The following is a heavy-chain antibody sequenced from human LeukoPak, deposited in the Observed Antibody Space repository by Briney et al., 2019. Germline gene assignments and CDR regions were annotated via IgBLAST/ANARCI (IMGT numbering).Heavy chain of an antibody. J-gene: IGHJ1*01. D-gene: IGHD2-21*01. CDR1: GFTVSSNY. CDR3: AMEPLCGGDCFGYFQH. CDR2: IYSGGST. V-gene: IGHV3-66*02. Sequence: GGSLRLSCAASGFTVSSNYMSWVRQAPGKGLEWVSVIYSGGSTYYADSVKGRFTISRDNSKNTLYLQMNSLRAEDTAVYYCAMEPLCGGDCFGYFQHWGQGTQVTVSS.